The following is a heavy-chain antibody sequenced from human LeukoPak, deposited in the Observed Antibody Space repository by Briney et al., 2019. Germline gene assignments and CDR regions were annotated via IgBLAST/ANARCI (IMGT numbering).Heavy chain of an antibody. J-gene: IGHJ5*02. CDR1: AFIFQTYG. CDR3: AKDQIRGGLLDL. CDR2: IWYDGTNK. Sequence: QPGRSLRLSCTTSAFIFQTYGLYWVRRAPGKGLEWVAAIWYDGTNKNYADSVKGRFVLSRDKSNNTLYLQMNSLRGEDTAVYYCAKDQIRGGLLDLWGQGTLVTVTS. V-gene: IGHV3-33*03.